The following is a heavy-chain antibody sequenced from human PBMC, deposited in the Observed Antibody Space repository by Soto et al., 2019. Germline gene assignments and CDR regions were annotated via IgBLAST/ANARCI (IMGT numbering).Heavy chain of an antibody. D-gene: IGHD3-9*01. V-gene: IGHV3-23*01. CDR3: AQLVGTKYYDILTGYYNI. CDR2: ISGSGGST. J-gene: IGHJ4*02. CDR1: GFTFSSYA. Sequence: PGGSLRLSCAASGFTFSSYAMSWVRQAPGKGLEWVSAISGSGGSTYYADSVKGRFTISRDNSKNTLYLQMNSLRAEDTAVYYCAQLVGTKYYDILTGYYNIWGQGTLVTVSS.